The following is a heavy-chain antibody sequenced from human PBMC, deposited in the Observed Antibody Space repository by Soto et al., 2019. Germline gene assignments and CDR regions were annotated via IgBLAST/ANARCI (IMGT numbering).Heavy chain of an antibody. D-gene: IGHD3-10*01. Sequence: ASVKVSCKASGYSFTNNDVSWVRQATGQGLEWMGWMNPGSGDTGYAQKFQGRVTMTRDISIATAYMELSSLRPEDTAVYYCARDEGRKSADYYFDHWGQGTLVTVSS. CDR1: GYSFTNND. J-gene: IGHJ4*02. CDR2: MNPGSGDT. V-gene: IGHV1-8*01. CDR3: ARDEGRKSADYYFDH.